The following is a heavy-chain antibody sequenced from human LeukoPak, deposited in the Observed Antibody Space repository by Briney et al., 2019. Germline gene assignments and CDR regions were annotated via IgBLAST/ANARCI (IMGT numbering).Heavy chain of an antibody. J-gene: IGHJ5*02. D-gene: IGHD6-19*01. Sequence: ASVKVSCKASGGTFSSYAISWVRQAPGQGLEWMGWINTNTGNPTCAQGFTGRFVFSLDTSVSTAYLQISSLRAEDTAVYYCARYTSGYYRWFDPWGQGTLVTVSS. CDR1: GGTFSSYA. CDR2: INTNTGNP. CDR3: ARYTSGYYRWFDP. V-gene: IGHV7-4-1*02.